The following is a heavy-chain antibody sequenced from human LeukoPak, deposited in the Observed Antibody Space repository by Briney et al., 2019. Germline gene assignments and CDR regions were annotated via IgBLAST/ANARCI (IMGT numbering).Heavy chain of an antibody. J-gene: IGHJ5*02. V-gene: IGHV3-30*03. Sequence: GGSLRLSCAASGFTFSSYGMHWVRQAPGKGLEWVAVISYDGSNKYYADSVKGRFTISRDNSKNTLYLQMNSLRAEDTAVYYCARDLPQASSWYSPAHNWFDPWGQGTLVTVSS. CDR2: ISYDGSNK. CDR3: ARDLPQASSWYSPAHNWFDP. CDR1: GFTFSSYG. D-gene: IGHD6-13*01.